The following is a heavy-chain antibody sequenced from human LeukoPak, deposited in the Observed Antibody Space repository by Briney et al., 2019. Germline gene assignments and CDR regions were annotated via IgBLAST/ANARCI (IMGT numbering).Heavy chain of an antibody. V-gene: IGHV3-23*01. Sequence: GGSLRLSCAASGFTLRGYGMHWVRQAPGKGLEWVSAISGSGGSTYYADSVKGRFTISRDNSKNTLYLQMNSLRAEDTAVYYCAKDKYYYYYMDVWGKGTTVTVSS. J-gene: IGHJ6*03. CDR2: ISGSGGST. CDR1: GFTLRGYG. CDR3: AKDKYYYYYMDV.